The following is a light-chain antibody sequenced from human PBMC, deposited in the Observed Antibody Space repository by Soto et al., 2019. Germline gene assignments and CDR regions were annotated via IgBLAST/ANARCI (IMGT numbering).Light chain of an antibody. J-gene: IGKJ4*01. V-gene: IGKV1-9*01. CDR3: QQVNSDTLT. CDR1: QGIRSY. CDR2: AAS. Sequence: IQLTQSPSSLYASVGGRVTITXRASQGIRSYLAWYQQKPGKAPQXXIYAASTLQRGVPSMFSGSGSVTDFTLTSSSLQPEDFATYYCQQVNSDTLTFGRGTNVEIK.